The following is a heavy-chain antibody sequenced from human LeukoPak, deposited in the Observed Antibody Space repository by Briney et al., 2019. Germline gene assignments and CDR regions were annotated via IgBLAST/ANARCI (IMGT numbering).Heavy chain of an antibody. CDR1: DFTFSRYS. CDR3: AKETMVTLGSYFHY. Sequence: GGSLRLSCAASDFTFSRYSMNWFRQAPGEGLEWVSSISSIGYDIYYADSVKGRFTTSRDNSQNTLDLQMNSLRAEDTALYYCAKETMVTLGSYFHYWGQGTQVTVSS. J-gene: IGHJ4*02. CDR2: ISSIGYDI. V-gene: IGHV3-21*01. D-gene: IGHD4-23*01.